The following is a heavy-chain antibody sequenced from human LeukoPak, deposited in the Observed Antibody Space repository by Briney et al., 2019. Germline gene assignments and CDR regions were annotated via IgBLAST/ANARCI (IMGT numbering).Heavy chain of an antibody. CDR2: INAGNGNT. Sequence: ASVKVSCKASGYTFTSYAMHWVRQAPGQRLEWMGWINAGNGNTKYSQKFQGRVTITRDTSASTGYMELSSLRSEDTAVYYCARDRLPAAIGYGVDVWGQGTTVTVSS. J-gene: IGHJ6*02. CDR3: ARDRLPAAIGYGVDV. CDR1: GYTFTSYA. V-gene: IGHV1-3*01. D-gene: IGHD2-2*02.